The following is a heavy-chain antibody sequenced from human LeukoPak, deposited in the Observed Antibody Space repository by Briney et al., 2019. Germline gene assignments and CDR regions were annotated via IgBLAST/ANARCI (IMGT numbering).Heavy chain of an antibody. Sequence: ASVKVSCKASGYTFTSYDINWVRQATGQGLEWMGWMNPNSGNTSYAQKFQGRVTMTRNTSISTAYMELGRLRSDGTDEYDCVWGPGHAYNFYYWGQGTLVTVSS. CDR2: MNPNSGNT. CDR3: VWGPGHAYNFYY. J-gene: IGHJ4*02. CDR1: GYTFTSYD. D-gene: IGHD3-16*01. V-gene: IGHV1-8*01.